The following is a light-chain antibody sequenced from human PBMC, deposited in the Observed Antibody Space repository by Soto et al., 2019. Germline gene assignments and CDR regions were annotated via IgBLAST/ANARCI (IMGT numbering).Light chain of an antibody. V-gene: IGLV2-14*01. Sequence: QSALTQPASVSGSPGQSITIACTGTSSDVGGYNYVSWYQQHPGKAPKLMIYDVSNRPSGVSNRFSGSKSGNTASLTISGLQAEDEADYHCSSYTRSSLYVFGPGTKLPVL. J-gene: IGLJ1*01. CDR3: SSYTRSSLYV. CDR1: SSDVGGYNY. CDR2: DVS.